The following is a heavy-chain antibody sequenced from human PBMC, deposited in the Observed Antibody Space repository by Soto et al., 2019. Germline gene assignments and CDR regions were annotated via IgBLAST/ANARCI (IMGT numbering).Heavy chain of an antibody. Sequence: SVKASCKASGGTFSCYAISWVRQAPGQGLEWMGGIIPIFGTANYAQKFQGRVTITADESTSTAYMELSSLRSEDTAVYYCARKYYDSSVYGMDVWGQGTTVTVSS. V-gene: IGHV1-69*13. CDR2: IIPIFGTA. D-gene: IGHD3-22*01. CDR3: ARKYYDSSVYGMDV. CDR1: GGTFSCYA. J-gene: IGHJ6*02.